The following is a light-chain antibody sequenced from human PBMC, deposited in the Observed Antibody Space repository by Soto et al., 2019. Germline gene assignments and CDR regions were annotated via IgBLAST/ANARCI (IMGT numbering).Light chain of an antibody. CDR2: ESS. V-gene: IGKV3-11*01. CDR1: QNVANY. Sequence: MGRTQFPATLFFPPGERATLSSRASQNVANYLAWYQQKPGQAPRLLIYESSNRATGIAARFSGSGSGTDFTLTIRRLEPEDFGVYYCQQCSNAPHTFGLGTKVDIK. J-gene: IGKJ2*01. CDR3: QQCSNAPHT.